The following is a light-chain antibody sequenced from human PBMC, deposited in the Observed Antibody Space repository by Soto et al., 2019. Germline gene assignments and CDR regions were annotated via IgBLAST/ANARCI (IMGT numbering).Light chain of an antibody. J-gene: IGLJ2*01. CDR2: EVS. V-gene: IGLV2-14*01. Sequence: QSALTQPASVSGSPGQSITISCAGTMRDVGGYNYVSWYQHHPGKAPKLMIYEVSNRPSGVSNRFSGSKSGNTASLTISGLQAEDEAHYYCSSYTSSNTLVFGGGTKLTVL. CDR3: SSYTSSNTLV. CDR1: MRDVGGYNY.